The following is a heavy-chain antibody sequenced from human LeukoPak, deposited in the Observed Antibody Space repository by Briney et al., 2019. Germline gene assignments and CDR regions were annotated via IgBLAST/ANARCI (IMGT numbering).Heavy chain of an antibody. CDR1: GFTFSSYG. V-gene: IGHV3-33*01. J-gene: IGHJ4*02. Sequence: GRSLRLSCAASGFTFSSYGMHWVRQAPGKGLEWVAVIWYDGSNKYYADSVKGRFTISRDNAKNSLYLQMNSLRAEDTAVYYCARGFPKFDYWGQGTLVTVSS. CDR3: ARGFPKFDY. CDR2: IWYDGSNK.